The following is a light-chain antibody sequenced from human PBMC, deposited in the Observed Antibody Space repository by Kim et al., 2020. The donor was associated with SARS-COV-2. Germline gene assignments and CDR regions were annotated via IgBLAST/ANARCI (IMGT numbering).Light chain of an antibody. Sequence: LSPGERATLSCRASQSISSTYLGWYQQKPGQAPRLLIYGASSRATGIPDRFSGSGSGTDFTLTISRLEPEDFAMYYCQHYGSPRYTFGQGTNLEIK. V-gene: IGKV3-20*01. CDR1: QSISSTY. CDR3: QHYGSPRYT. J-gene: IGKJ2*01. CDR2: GAS.